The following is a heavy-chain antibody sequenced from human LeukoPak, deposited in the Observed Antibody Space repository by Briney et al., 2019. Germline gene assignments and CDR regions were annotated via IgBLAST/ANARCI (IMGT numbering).Heavy chain of an antibody. V-gene: IGHV3-11*01. CDR2: ISSSGSTI. CDR1: GFTVSSNY. Sequence: GGSLRLSCAASGFTVSSNYMSWIRQAPGKGLEWVSYISSSGSTIYYADSVKGRFTISRDNAKNSLYLQMNSLRAEDTAVYYCARGSTVVTSSVYYWGQGTLVTVSS. J-gene: IGHJ4*02. D-gene: IGHD4-23*01. CDR3: ARGSTVVTSSVYY.